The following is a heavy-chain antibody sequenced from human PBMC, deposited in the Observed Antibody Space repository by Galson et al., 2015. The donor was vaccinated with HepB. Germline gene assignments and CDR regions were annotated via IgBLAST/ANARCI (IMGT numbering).Heavy chain of an antibody. CDR3: ARSPDGGEPVDY. Sequence: SLRLSCAASGFTVSSNYMSRVRQAPGKGLEWVSVIYSGGSTYYADSVKGRFTISRDNSKNTLHLQMNSLRAEDTAVYYCARSPDGGEPVDYWGQGTLVTVSS. V-gene: IGHV3-53*01. J-gene: IGHJ4*02. CDR2: IYSGGST. D-gene: IGHD1-26*01. CDR1: GFTVSSNY.